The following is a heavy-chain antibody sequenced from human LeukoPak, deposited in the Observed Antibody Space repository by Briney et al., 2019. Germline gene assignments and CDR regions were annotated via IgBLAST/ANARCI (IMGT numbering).Heavy chain of an antibody. J-gene: IGHJ4*02. Sequence: SETLSLTCTVSGGSISSYYWSWIRQPPGKGLEWIGYIYYSGSTNYNPSLKSRVTISVDTSKNQFSLKLSSVTAADTAVYYCARYDFWSGPTFFDYWGQGTLATVSS. V-gene: IGHV4-59*01. CDR2: IYYSGST. D-gene: IGHD3-3*01. CDR3: ARYDFWSGPTFFDY. CDR1: GGSISSYY.